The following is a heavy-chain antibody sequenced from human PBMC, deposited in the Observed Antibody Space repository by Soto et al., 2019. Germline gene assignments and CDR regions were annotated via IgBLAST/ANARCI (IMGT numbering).Heavy chain of an antibody. J-gene: IGHJ6*02. CDR3: ARDYRMLRSYYGMDV. CDR2: IYYSGST. CDR1: GGSISSGGYY. Sequence: QVQLQESGPGLVKPSQTLSLTCTVSGGSISSGGYYWSWIRQHPGKGLEWIGYIYYSGSTYYNPSLKSRVTISVDTSKNQFSLKLSSVTAAGTAVYYCARDYRMLRSYYGMDVWGQGTTVTVSS. D-gene: IGHD4-17*01. V-gene: IGHV4-31*03.